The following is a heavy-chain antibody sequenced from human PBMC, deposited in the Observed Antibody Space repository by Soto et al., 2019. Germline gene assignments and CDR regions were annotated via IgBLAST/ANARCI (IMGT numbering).Heavy chain of an antibody. Sequence: ASVKVSCKASGYTFTSYAMHWVRQAPGQRLEWMGWINAGNGNTKYSQMFQGRVTITRDTSASTAYMELSSLRSEDTAVYYCASSYYYDSSGYSSLYYYYDMDVWGQGTTVTVSS. D-gene: IGHD3-22*01. CDR1: GYTFTSYA. CDR3: ASSYYYDSSGYSSLYYYYDMDV. CDR2: INAGNGNT. J-gene: IGHJ6*02. V-gene: IGHV1-3*01.